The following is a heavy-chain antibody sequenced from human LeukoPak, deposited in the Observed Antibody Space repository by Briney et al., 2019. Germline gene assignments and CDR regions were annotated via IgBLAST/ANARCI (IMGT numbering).Heavy chain of an antibody. Sequence: GGSLRLSCAAYGFTFNNYVMSWVRQAPGKGLEWVSGIDYSGGNTNYADSVLGRFTVSRDNSKNTLYLQMNSLRAEDTAVYYCVATRVCGGVLLRPNCLYFENWGQGTLVSVSS. CDR1: GFTFNNYV. V-gene: IGHV3-23*01. CDR2: IDYSGGNT. D-gene: IGHD3-10*01. CDR3: VATRVCGGVLLRPNCLYFEN. J-gene: IGHJ4*02.